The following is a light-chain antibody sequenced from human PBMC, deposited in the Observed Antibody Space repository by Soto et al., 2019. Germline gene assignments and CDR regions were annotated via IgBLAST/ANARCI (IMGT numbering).Light chain of an antibody. V-gene: IGKV3-20*01. Sequence: EIVLTQSPGTLSLSPGERATLSCRASQTVRSSYLAWYQQKPGQAPRLLMYDASKRATGIPARFSGSGSGTDFTLTISSLEPEDFALYYCQQYGGSPITFGQGTRLEIK. J-gene: IGKJ5*01. CDR1: QTVRSSY. CDR3: QQYGGSPIT. CDR2: DAS.